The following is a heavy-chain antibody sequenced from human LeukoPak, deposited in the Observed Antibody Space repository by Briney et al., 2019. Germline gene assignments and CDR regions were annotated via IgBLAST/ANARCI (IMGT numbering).Heavy chain of an antibody. CDR2: IYTSGST. CDR3: ARDAYYYDSSGYFPGFDY. V-gene: IGHV4-4*07. J-gene: IGHJ4*02. CDR1: GGSISSYY. Sequence: SETLSLTCTVSGGSISSYYWSWIRQPPGKGLEWIGRIYTSGSTNYNPSLKSRVTMSVDTSKNQFSLKLSSVTAADTAVYYCARDAYYYDSSGYFPGFDYWGQGTLVTVSS. D-gene: IGHD3-22*01.